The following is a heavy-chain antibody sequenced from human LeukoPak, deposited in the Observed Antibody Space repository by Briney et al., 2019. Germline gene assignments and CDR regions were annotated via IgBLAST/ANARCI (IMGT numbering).Heavy chain of an antibody. D-gene: IGHD1-26*01. CDR3: ARLRSPILYYYYYYMDV. Sequence: ASVKVSCKASGYTFTSYAMNWVRQAPGQGLEWMGWINTNTGNPTYAQVFTGRFVFSLDTSVSTAYLQISSLKAEDTAVYYCARLRSPILYYYYYYMDVWGKGTTVTVSS. CDR2: INTNTGNP. J-gene: IGHJ6*03. CDR1: GYTFTSYA. V-gene: IGHV7-4-1*02.